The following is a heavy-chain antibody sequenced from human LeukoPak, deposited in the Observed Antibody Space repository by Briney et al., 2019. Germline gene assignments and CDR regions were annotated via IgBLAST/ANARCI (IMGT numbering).Heavy chain of an antibody. CDR3: ARVGPVLMQKKAPYLRRSWFDP. V-gene: IGHV4-39*01. J-gene: IGHJ5*02. CDR2: IYYSGST. Sequence: PSETLSLTCTVSGGSISSSSYYWGWLRQPPGNGLEWIGGIYYSGSTYYNPSLKSRVTISVDTSKNQFSLKLSSVTAADTAVYYCARVGPVLMQKKAPYLRRSWFDPWGQGTLVTVSS. CDR1: GGSISSSSYY. D-gene: IGHD2-8*01.